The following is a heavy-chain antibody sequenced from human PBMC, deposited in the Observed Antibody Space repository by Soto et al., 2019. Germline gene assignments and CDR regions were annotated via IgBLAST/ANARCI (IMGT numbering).Heavy chain of an antibody. D-gene: IGHD3-3*01. J-gene: IGHJ4*02. CDR1: EFSFSNYA. CDR2: ISYDGSNE. Sequence: QVHLVESGGGVVQPGRSLRLSCAASEFSFSNYAMHWVRQAPGKGLEWVAIISYDGSNEYYADSVKGRFTISRDNSKNTLYLQMNSLRVEDTAVYYCARDRAWRFLEWSFDYWGQGTLVTVSS. V-gene: IGHV3-30-3*01. CDR3: ARDRAWRFLEWSFDY.